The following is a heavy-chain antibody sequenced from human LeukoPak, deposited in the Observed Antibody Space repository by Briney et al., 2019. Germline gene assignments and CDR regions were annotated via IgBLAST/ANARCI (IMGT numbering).Heavy chain of an antibody. D-gene: IGHD3-22*01. Sequence: PGGSLRLSCAASGFTFSSYAMNWVRQAPGKGLEWVSGIIGNGGSTYHADSVKGRFTISRDNSKNTLYLQVNSLRAEDTAVYYCAKAVDYDNSLNFDYWGQGTLVTVSS. V-gene: IGHV3-23*01. CDR1: GFTFSSYA. CDR2: IIGNGGST. J-gene: IGHJ4*02. CDR3: AKAVDYDNSLNFDY.